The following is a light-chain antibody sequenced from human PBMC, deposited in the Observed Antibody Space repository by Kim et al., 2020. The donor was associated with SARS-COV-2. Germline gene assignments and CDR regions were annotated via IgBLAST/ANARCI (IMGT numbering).Light chain of an antibody. Sequence: SYELTQPPSVPVAPGKTARITCGGSNIGSKSVHWYQQKPGQAPVLVIYYDSDRPSGIPERFSGSNSGNTATLTISRVEAGDEADYYCQVWDSSSDLWVFGGGTQLTVL. V-gene: IGLV3-21*04. J-gene: IGLJ3*02. CDR1: NIGSKS. CDR3: QVWDSSSDLWV. CDR2: YDS.